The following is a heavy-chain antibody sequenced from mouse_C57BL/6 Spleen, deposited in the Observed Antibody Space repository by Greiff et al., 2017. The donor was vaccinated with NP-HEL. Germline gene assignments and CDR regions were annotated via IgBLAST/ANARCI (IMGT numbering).Heavy chain of an antibody. CDR2: IDPEDGDT. J-gene: IGHJ2*01. CDR1: GFNIKDYY. V-gene: IGHV14-1*01. Sequence: EVQLQQSGAELVRPGASVKLSCTASGFNIKDYYMHWVKQRPEQGLEWIGRIDPEDGDTEYAPKFQGKATMTADSSSNTAYLQLSSLTSEDTAVYYCTTWGYSNYEKNYFDYWGQGTTLTVSS. D-gene: IGHD2-5*01. CDR3: TTWGYSNYEKNYFDY.